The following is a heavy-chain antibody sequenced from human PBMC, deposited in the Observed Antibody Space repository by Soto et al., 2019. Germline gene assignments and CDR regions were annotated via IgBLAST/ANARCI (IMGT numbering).Heavy chain of an antibody. D-gene: IGHD3-10*01. CDR1: GVSISSGNW. CDR3: ARLVYDTRLNYMYFDF. CDR2: IFHDGTA. J-gene: IGHJ4*02. V-gene: IGHV4-4*02. Sequence: SETLSLTCAVSGVSISSGNWWTWVRQSPQRGLEYIGEIFHDGTANYYPSFERRGAISVDTSKNQFSLKLTSVTAADTAIYFCARLVYDTRLNYMYFDFWGQGTLVTVSS.